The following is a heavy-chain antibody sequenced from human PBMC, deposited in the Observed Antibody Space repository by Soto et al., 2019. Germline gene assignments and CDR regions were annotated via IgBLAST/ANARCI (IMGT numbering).Heavy chain of an antibody. CDR1: GFSLSTSGVG. V-gene: IGHV2-5*02. Sequence: QITLKESGPPLVKPTQTLTLTCTFSGFSLSTSGVGVGWIRQPPGKALEWLALIYWDDDKRYSPSLKSRLTITXXPXKXXVVLTMTNMDPVDTATYYCAHSFRSSWQTLGSFAYWGQGTLVTVSS. J-gene: IGHJ4*02. CDR2: IYWDDDK. D-gene: IGHD6-13*01. CDR3: AHSFRSSWQTLGSFAY.